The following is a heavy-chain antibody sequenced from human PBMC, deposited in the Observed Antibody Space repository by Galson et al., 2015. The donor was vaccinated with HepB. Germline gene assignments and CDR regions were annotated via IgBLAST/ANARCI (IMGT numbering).Heavy chain of an antibody. CDR3: VRQSRSRDLVD. CDR2: IKPDGSEK. D-gene: IGHD6-13*01. J-gene: IGHJ4*02. Sequence: SLRLSCAASGFTFRDYWMTWVRQAPGKGLEWVANIKPDGSEKSYVDSVKGRFTISRDNAKNSLYLQMNSLRAGDTADYFCVRQSRSRDLVDWGQGALVTVSS. V-gene: IGHV3-7*01. CDR1: GFTFRDYW.